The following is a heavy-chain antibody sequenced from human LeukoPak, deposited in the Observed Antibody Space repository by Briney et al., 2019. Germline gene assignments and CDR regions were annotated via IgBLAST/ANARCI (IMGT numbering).Heavy chain of an antibody. CDR2: IRYDGSNK. CDR3: AKGPYSPDYYYYMDV. D-gene: IGHD4-11*01. J-gene: IGHJ6*03. Sequence: PGGSLRLSCAASGFTFSSYGMHWVRQAPGKGLEWVAFIRYDGSNKYYADSVKGRFTISRDNPKNTLYLQMNSLRAEDTAVYYCAKGPYSPDYYYYMDVWGKGTTVTVSS. CDR1: GFTFSSYG. V-gene: IGHV3-30*02.